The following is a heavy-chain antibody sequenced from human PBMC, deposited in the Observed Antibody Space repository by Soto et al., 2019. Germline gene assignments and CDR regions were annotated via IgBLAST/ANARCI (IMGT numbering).Heavy chain of an antibody. CDR2: IRSKAYGGTT. D-gene: IGHD7-27*01. V-gene: IGHV3-49*03. Sequence: EVQLVESGGGLVQPGRSLRLSCTASGFTFGDYAMSWFRQAPGKGLEWVGFIRSKAYGGTTEYAASGKGRFTISRYDSKSIAYLQMNSLKTEDTAVYYCTRFQLGKSDDAFDLWGQGTIVTVSS. J-gene: IGHJ3*01. CDR1: GFTFGDYA. CDR3: TRFQLGKSDDAFDL.